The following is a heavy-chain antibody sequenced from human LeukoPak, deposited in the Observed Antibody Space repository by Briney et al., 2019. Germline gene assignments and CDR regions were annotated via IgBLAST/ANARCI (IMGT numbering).Heavy chain of an antibody. J-gene: IGHJ4*02. CDR3: TRENYVPDS. CDR2: ISDGGSAT. D-gene: IGHD3-10*02. CDR1: GFTFSSYA. Sequence: SGGSLRLSCAASGFTFSSYAMSWVRQTPGKGLEWVASISDGGSATYYVDSVRGRFTISRDDAKNSLFLQMNGLRADDTAVYYCTRENYVPDSWGQGTLVTVSS. V-gene: IGHV3-7*03.